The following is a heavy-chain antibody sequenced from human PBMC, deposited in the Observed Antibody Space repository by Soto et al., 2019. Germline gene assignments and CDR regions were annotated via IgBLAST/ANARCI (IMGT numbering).Heavy chain of an antibody. J-gene: IGHJ4*02. V-gene: IGHV4-59*12. CDR2: IYYSGST. D-gene: IGHD6-19*01. CDR1: GGSISSYY. Sequence: SETLSLTCTVSGGSISSYYWSWIRQPPGKGLEWIGYIYYSGSTNYNPSLKSRVTISVDTSKNQFSLKLSSVTAADTAVYYCARGGPYSNGWYRFDYWGQGTLVTVSS. CDR3: ARGGPYSNGWYRFDY.